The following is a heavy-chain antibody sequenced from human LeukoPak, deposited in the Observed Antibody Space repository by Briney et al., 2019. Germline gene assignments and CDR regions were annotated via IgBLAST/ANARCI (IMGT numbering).Heavy chain of an antibody. J-gene: IGHJ3*02. CDR3: ARAERYYYESSGQTGRGAFDI. D-gene: IGHD3-22*01. V-gene: IGHV4-4*02. CDR2: IYHSGST. CDR1: GGSISSSNW. Sequence: PSGTLSLTCAVSGGSISSSNWWTWVRQPPGKGLEWIGEIYHSGSTNYNLSLKSRVTISVDKSKNQFSLKLSSVTAADTAVYYCARAERYYYESSGQTGRGAFDIWGQGTMVTVSS.